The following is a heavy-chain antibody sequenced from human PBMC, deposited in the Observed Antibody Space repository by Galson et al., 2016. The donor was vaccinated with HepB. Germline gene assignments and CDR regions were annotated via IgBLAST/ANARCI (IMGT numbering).Heavy chain of an antibody. CDR1: GFIYTDYY. J-gene: IGHJ4*02. D-gene: IGHD2-21*01. Sequence: SLRLSCAASGFIYTDYYMSWIRRAPGKGLEWVSYINSGGGSIYYADSVKGRFTISRDNAKTSLYLQMNSLRAEDTAVYYCARERRAAYCGGEWGYWGQGTLVTVSS. CDR3: ARERRAAYCGGEWGY. V-gene: IGHV3-11*04. CDR2: INSGGGSI.